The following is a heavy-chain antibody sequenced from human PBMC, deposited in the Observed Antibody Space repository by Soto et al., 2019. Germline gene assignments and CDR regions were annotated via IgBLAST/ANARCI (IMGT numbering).Heavy chain of an antibody. J-gene: IGHJ4*01. D-gene: IGHD3-22*01. CDR3: ARDRYYYDSTGLTDFDY. Sequence: GGSLRLSCAASGFTFGTYSMNWARQAPGKGLEWVSYISSSSSYIYYADSVKGRFTISRDNAKNSLYLQMNSLRAEDTAVYYCARDRYYYDSTGLTDFDYWGHGILVTVSS. V-gene: IGHV3-21*01. CDR1: GFTFGTYS. CDR2: ISSSSSYI.